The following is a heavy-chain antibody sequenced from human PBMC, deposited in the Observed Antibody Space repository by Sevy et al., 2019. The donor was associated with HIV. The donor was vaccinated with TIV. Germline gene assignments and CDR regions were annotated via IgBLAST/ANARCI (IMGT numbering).Heavy chain of an antibody. Sequence: GGSLRLSCAASGITFKNYAMNWVRQAPGKGLNWVSSIFGSGGTTYYADSVRGRFTISRDTSKNTLFLQMNRLRTEDTALYYCAGGRFDSSGSFDAFDIWGQGTMVTVSS. D-gene: IGHD3-22*01. CDR2: IFGSGGTT. V-gene: IGHV3-23*01. J-gene: IGHJ3*02. CDR3: AGGRFDSSGSFDAFDI. CDR1: GITFKNYA.